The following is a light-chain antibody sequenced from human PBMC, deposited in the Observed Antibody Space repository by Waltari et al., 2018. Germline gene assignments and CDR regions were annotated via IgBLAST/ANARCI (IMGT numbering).Light chain of an antibody. CDR1: SSDIGGYNY. CDR3: CSYVGSNNDV. V-gene: IGLV2-8*01. CDR2: EVT. Sequence: QSALTQPPSASGSPGQSVTISCTGTSSDIGGYNYVTWYQQHPGKVPKLMIYEVTKRPSGVPDRFSGSKSGNTASLTVSGLQAEDEADYYCCSYVGSNNDVFGGGTKLTV. J-gene: IGLJ3*02.